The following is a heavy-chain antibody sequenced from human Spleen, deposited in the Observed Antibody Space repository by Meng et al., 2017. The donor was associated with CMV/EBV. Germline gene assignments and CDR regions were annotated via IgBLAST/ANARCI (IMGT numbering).Heavy chain of an antibody. V-gene: IGHV3-9*01. CDR2: INWNSDNI. J-gene: IGHJ4*02. CDR1: GFIFHDYT. CDR3: AKDVVGAATTYYFDY. Sequence: SLKISCTAFGFIFHDYTMHWVRQVPGKGLEWVSGINWNSDNIFYADSVKGRFTISRDNAKNSLYLQMSSLRAEDTALYYCAKDVVGAATTYYFDYWGQGTLVTVSS. D-gene: IGHD4-11*01.